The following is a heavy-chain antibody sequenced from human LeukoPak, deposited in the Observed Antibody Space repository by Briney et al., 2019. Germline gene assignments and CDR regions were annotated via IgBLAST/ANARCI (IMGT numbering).Heavy chain of an antibody. CDR2: MNPNSGNT. Sequence: GASVKVSCKASGYTFTSYDINWVRQATGQGLEWMGWMNPNSGNTGYAQKFQGRVTITRNTSISTAYMELSSLRSEDTAVYYCARAYYDFWSGYYYYYGMDVWGQGTTVTVSS. CDR1: GYTFTSYD. V-gene: IGHV1-8*01. D-gene: IGHD3-3*01. CDR3: ARAYYDFWSGYYYYYGMDV. J-gene: IGHJ6*02.